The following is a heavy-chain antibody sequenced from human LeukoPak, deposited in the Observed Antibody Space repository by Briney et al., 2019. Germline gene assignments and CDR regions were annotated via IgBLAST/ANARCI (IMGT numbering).Heavy chain of an antibody. V-gene: IGHV4-38-2*01. D-gene: IGHD3-22*01. Sequence: SETLSLTCAVSDHSISSGGYWGWIRQPPGKGLEWIASIYHSGSTYNNPSLKSRVTMSVDTSKNQFSLKPSSVTAADTAVYYCARSPYYLDSSGYHGAYYFDYWGQGILITVSS. J-gene: IGHJ4*02. CDR2: IYHSGST. CDR1: DHSISSGGY. CDR3: ARSPYYLDSSGYHGAYYFDY.